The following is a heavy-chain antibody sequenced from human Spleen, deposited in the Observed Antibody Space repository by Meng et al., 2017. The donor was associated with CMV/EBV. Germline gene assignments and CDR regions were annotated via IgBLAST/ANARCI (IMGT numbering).Heavy chain of an antibody. CDR2: IKEDGSEA. V-gene: IGHV3-7*01. CDR3: ARRYYYYGMDV. J-gene: IGHJ6*02. Sequence: GESLKTSCAASGFTFSDYWMTWVRQAPGKGLEWVASIKEDGSEAFYVDSVKGRFTFSRDNAENSLYLQMNSLRAEDTAVYYCARRYYYYGMDVWGQGTTVTVSS. CDR1: GFTFSDYW.